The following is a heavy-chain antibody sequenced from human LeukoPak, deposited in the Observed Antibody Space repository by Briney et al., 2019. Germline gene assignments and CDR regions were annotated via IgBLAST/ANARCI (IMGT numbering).Heavy chain of an antibody. V-gene: IGHV3-7*03. CDR3: TRDQTPYY. Sequence: GGSLRLSCAASGFTFNGYWMSWVRQAPGKGLEWVANIKQDGSEKYYVDSVRGRVTISRDNAENSLYLQMNSLKTEDTAVYYCTRDQTPYYWGQGTLVTVSS. CDR2: IKQDGSEK. CDR1: GFTFNGYW. J-gene: IGHJ4*02.